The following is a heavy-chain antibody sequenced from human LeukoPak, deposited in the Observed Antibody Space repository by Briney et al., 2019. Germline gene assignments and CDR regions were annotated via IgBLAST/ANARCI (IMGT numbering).Heavy chain of an antibody. Sequence: GGSLRLSCAASGFSFSTYEMNWVRQAPGKGLVWVSYISSRGSAIYYADSVKGRFTISRDIAKTSLYLQMNSLRAEDTAIYYCARDMEPDAFDIWGQGTMVTVSS. D-gene: IGHD1-26*01. CDR3: ARDMEPDAFDI. CDR1: GFSFSTYE. J-gene: IGHJ3*02. V-gene: IGHV3-48*03. CDR2: ISSRGSAI.